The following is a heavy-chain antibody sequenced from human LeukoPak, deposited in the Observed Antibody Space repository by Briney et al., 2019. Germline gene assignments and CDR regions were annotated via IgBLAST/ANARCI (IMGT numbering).Heavy chain of an antibody. CDR2: ISSSGSTI. J-gene: IGHJ4*02. CDR3: ARDTYNAPPYYDFWSGYPPDY. V-gene: IGHV3-11*01. Sequence: GGSLRLSCAASGFTFSDYYMSWIRQAPGKGLEWVSYISSSGSTIYYADSVKGRFTISRDNAKNSLCLQMNSLRAEDTAVYYCARDTYNAPPYYDFWSGYPPDYWGQGTLVTVSS. D-gene: IGHD3-3*01. CDR1: GFTFSDYY.